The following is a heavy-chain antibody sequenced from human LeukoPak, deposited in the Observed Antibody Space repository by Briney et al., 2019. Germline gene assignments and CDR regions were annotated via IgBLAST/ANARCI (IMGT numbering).Heavy chain of an antibody. Sequence: SETLSLTCAVYVGSFSGHYWSWMRQPPGKGLEWIGEINHSGTTNYNPSLKSRVTIFVDTCKNQFSLKLSSVTAADTAVYYCAREVQRYAGRVYDHDAFDIWGEGAMVTVS. D-gene: IGHD3-16*01. CDR3: AREVQRYAGRVYDHDAFDI. CDR2: INHSGTT. J-gene: IGHJ3*02. CDR1: VGSFSGHY. V-gene: IGHV4-34*01.